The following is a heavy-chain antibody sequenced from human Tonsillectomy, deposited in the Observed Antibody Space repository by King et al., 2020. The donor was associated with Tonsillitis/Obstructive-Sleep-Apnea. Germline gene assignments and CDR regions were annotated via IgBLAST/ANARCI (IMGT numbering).Heavy chain of an antibody. CDR3: TRVREYGMDV. V-gene: IGHV3-33*01. CDR2: IWFDGTKK. CDR1: GFTFNTYG. J-gene: IGHJ6*02. Sequence: HVQLVESGGGVVQPGRSLRLSCAASGFTFNTYGMHWVRQAPGKGLEWVAVIWFDGTKKYYADSVKGRFTISRDNSKNTLYMEMNSLRAEDTAVYYCTRVREYGMDVWGQGTTVTGTS.